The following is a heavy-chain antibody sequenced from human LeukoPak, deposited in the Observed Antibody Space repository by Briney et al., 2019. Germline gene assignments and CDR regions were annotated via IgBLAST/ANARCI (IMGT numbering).Heavy chain of an antibody. CDR3: ARGYCSSTSCYAVDY. CDR2: INPNSGGT. CDR1: GCTFTGYY. J-gene: IGHJ4*02. D-gene: IGHD2-2*01. V-gene: IGHV1-2*02. Sequence: ASVKVSCKASGCTFTGYYMHWVRQAPGQGLEWMGWINPNSGGTNYAQKFQGRVTMTRDTSTSTAYMELSRLRSDDTAVYYCARGYCSSTSCYAVDYWGQGTLVTVSS.